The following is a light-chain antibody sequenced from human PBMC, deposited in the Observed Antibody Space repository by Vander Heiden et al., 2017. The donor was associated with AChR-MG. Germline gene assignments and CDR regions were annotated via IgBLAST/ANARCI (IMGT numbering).Light chain of an antibody. Sequence: DIVMTQSPDSLAVSLGERATINCKSSQSVLYSSNNKNYLAWYQQKPGQPPKLLIYWASTRESGVPDRFSGSGSGTDFTLTISSLQAEDVAVYYCQQDDSALALTFGGGTKVEIK. CDR2: WAS. CDR1: QSVLYSSNNKNY. J-gene: IGKJ4*01. V-gene: IGKV4-1*01. CDR3: QQDDSALALT.